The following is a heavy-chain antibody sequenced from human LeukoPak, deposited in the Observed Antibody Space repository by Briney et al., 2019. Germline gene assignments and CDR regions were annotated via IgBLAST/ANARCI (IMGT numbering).Heavy chain of an antibody. J-gene: IGHJ4*02. CDR3: ARGGGDIVVVPAANFDY. V-gene: IGHV4-34*01. Sequence: ASETLSLTCTVSGGSVSSYYWSWIRQPPGKGLEWIGEINHSGSTNYNPSLKSRVTISVDTSKNQFSLKLSSVTAADTAVYYCARGGGDIVVVPAANFDYWGQGNLVTVSS. D-gene: IGHD2-2*01. CDR2: INHSGST. CDR1: GGSVSSYY.